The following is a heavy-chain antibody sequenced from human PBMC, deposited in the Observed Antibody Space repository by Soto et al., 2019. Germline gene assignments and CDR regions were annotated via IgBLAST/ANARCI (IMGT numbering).Heavy chain of an antibody. CDR1: GFSFGSHA. CDR2: ISYHGVNK. Sequence: HVQLVESGGGVVQTGTSLRLSCVASGFSFGSHAMHWVRQAPGKGLQWVAVISYHGVNKYYTDSVRGRFTVSRDNSKNTVYLQVDSLRSEDMGVYHCVRGGYLQNPGSDAWGQGTLVTVSS. V-gene: IGHV3-30*04. D-gene: IGHD5-18*01. CDR3: VRGGYLQNPGSDA. J-gene: IGHJ5*02.